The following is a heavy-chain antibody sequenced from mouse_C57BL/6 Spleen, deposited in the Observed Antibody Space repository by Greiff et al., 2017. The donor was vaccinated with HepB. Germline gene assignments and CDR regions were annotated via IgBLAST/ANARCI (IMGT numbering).Heavy chain of an antibody. D-gene: IGHD1-1*01. CDR2: INPYNGGT. J-gene: IGHJ2*01. CDR1: GYTFTDYY. V-gene: IGHV1-19*01. CDR3: ARSNYGSSYNDY. Sequence: VQLQQSGPVLVKPGASVKMSCKASGYTFTDYYMNWVKQSHGMSLEWIGVINPYNGGTSYNQKFKGKATLTVDKSSSTAYMELNSLTSEDSAVYYCARSNYGSSYNDYWGQGTTLTVSS.